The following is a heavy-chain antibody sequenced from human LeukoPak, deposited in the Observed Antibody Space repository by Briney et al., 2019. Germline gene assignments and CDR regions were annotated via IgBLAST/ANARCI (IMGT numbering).Heavy chain of an antibody. CDR3: ARDPQDDYGDYVLDY. D-gene: IGHD4-17*01. J-gene: IGHJ4*02. CDR1: GFSFDNYA. Sequence: GGSLRLSCAASGFSFDNYAMNWVRQAPGKGLEWVSGISWNRRSIGYADSVKGRFTISRDNAKNSLYLQMNSLRAEDTAVYYCARDPQDDYGDYVLDYWGQGTLVTVSS. V-gene: IGHV3-9*01. CDR2: ISWNRRSI.